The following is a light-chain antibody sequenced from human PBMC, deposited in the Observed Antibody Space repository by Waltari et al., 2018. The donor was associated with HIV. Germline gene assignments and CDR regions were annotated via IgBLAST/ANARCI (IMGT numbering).Light chain of an antibody. CDR1: ALPTPY. Sequence: SSELTQPPSVSVSPGQTVRITSSGDALPTPYTSWYPQKPGQPPVLVMYKDTQRSSGTPERFSGSSSGTTVTLTITAVRAEDEAYYYCQSGDNKLTSVFFGGGTRLTVL. V-gene: IGLV3-25*03. J-gene: IGLJ2*01. CDR2: KDT. CDR3: QSGDNKLTSVF.